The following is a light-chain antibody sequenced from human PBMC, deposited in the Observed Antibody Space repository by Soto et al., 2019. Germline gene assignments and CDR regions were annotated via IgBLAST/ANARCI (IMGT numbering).Light chain of an antibody. CDR3: AAWDDSLNGVV. V-gene: IGLV1-44*01. Sequence: QSVLTQPPSASGTPGQRVTISCSGSSSNIGSNTVNWYQQLQGTAPKLLIYSNNQRPSGGPDRFSGSKSGTSASLAISGLQSEDEDDYYCAAWDDSLNGVVFGGGTKLTVL. CDR1: SSNIGSNT. CDR2: SNN. J-gene: IGLJ2*01.